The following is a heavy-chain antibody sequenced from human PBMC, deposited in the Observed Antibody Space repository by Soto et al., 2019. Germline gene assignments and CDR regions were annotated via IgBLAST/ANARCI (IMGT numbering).Heavy chain of an antibody. CDR3: AKEAKALSLIVVVPAASDY. CDR2: ISGSGGST. Sequence: GGSLRLSCAASGFTFSSYAMSWVRQAPGKGLEWVSAISGSGGSTYYADSVKGRFTISRDNSKNTLYLQMNSLRAEDTAVYYCAKEAKALSLIVVVPAASDYWGQGTLVTVSS. J-gene: IGHJ4*02. V-gene: IGHV3-23*01. D-gene: IGHD2-2*01. CDR1: GFTFSSYA.